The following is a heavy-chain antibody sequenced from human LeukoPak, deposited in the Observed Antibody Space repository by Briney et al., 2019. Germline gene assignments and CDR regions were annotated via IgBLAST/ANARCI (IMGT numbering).Heavy chain of an antibody. V-gene: IGHV4-39*01. CDR2: FFYGGTT. CDR3: ARAFDK. Sequence: PSETLSLTCSVSDGSITSSGHYWGWIRQPPGKGLEWIGSFFYGGTTYYNPSLNGRATVSLGTSKNQFFLKMTSVTVADTAVYYCARAFDKWGQEILVTVSS. CDR1: DGSITSSGHY. J-gene: IGHJ4*02.